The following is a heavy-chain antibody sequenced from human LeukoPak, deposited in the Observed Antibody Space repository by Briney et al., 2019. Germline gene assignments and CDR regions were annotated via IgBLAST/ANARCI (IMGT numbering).Heavy chain of an antibody. D-gene: IGHD2-21*02. J-gene: IGHJ2*01. V-gene: IGHV3-53*01. CDR3: ARAPYCGGDCYSGWYFDL. CDR2: IYSGGST. Sequence: GGSLRLSCAASGFTVSSNYMSWVRQAPGKGLERVSVIYSGGSTYYADSVKGRFTISRDNSKNTLYLQMNSLRAEDTAVYYCARAPYCGGDCYSGWYFDLWGRGTLVTVSS. CDR1: GFTVSSNY.